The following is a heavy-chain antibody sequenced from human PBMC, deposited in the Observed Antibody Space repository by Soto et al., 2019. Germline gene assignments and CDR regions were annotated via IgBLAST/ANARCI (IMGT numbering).Heavy chain of an antibody. CDR2: IYHSGST. J-gene: IGHJ4*02. V-gene: IGHV4-31*03. Sequence: QVQLQESGPGLVKPSQTLSLTCTVSGGSISSGGYYWSWIRQHPGKGLEWIGYIYHSGSTYYNPSLKSRVTISVDTSKIHFSLKLNSVTAADTAVYYCASHTAMVYFDYWGQGTLVTVSS. D-gene: IGHD5-18*01. CDR3: ASHTAMVYFDY. CDR1: GGSISSGGYY.